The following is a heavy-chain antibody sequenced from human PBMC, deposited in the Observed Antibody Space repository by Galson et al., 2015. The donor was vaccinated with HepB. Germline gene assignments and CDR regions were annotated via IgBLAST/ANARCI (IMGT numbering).Heavy chain of an antibody. J-gene: IGHJ4*02. CDR3: ASAIAVAGTNTFDY. V-gene: IGHV4-4*07. Sequence: ETLSLTCTVSGGSISSYYWSWIRQPAGKGLEWIGRIYTSGSTNYNPSLKSRVTMSVDTSKNQFSLKLSSVTAADTAVYYCASAIAVAGTNTFDYWGQGTLVTVSS. CDR1: GGSISSYY. D-gene: IGHD6-19*01. CDR2: IYTSGST.